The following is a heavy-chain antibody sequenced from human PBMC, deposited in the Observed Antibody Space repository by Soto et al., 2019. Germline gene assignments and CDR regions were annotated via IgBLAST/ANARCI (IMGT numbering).Heavy chain of an antibody. V-gene: IGHV3-23*01. CDR2: TSGSGGST. J-gene: IGHJ3*01. Sequence: ESVGGLIQPGGSLRLSCVASGLTFRNFAMNWVRQAPGKGLEWVSGTSGSGGSTSYGDSVKGRFIISRDNSKSTLYLQMNSLRVEDTAVYYCASLYCSGGSCEADAFDVWGPGTRVTVSS. CDR3: ASLYCSGGSCEADAFDV. CDR1: GLTFRNFA. D-gene: IGHD2-15*01.